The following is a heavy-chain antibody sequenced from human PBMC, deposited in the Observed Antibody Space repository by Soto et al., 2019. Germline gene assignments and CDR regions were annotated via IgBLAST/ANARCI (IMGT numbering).Heavy chain of an antibody. Sequence: GASVKVSCKASGGTFSSYAISWVRQAPGQGLEWMRGIIPIFGTANYAQKFQGRVTITADESTSTAYMELSSLRSEDTAVYYCARGGHKAPVWYYFDYWGQGTLVTVSS. D-gene: IGHD2-2*01. V-gene: IGHV1-69*13. CDR1: GGTFSSYA. J-gene: IGHJ4*02. CDR3: ARGGHKAPVWYYFDY. CDR2: IIPIFGTA.